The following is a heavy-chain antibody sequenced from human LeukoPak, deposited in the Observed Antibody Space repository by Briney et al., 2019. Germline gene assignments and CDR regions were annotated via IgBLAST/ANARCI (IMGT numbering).Heavy chain of an antibody. Sequence: GGSLRLSCAASGFTVSSNYMSWVRQAPGKGLEWVSVIYSGGSTYYADSVKGRFTISRDNAKNSLYLQMNSLRAEDTAFYCARVVATMDYYYYMDAWGKGTTVTVSS. CDR1: GFTVSSNY. CDR3: ARVVATMDYYYYMDA. J-gene: IGHJ6*03. V-gene: IGHV3-53*01. CDR2: IYSGGST. D-gene: IGHD5-12*01.